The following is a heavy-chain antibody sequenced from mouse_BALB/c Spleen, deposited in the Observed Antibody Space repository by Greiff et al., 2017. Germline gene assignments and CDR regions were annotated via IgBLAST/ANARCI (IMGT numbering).Heavy chain of an antibody. CDR1: GFTFSSYA. CDR3: ARFYGNLDY. CDR2: ISSGGST. D-gene: IGHD2-1*01. Sequence: VQLKESGGGLVKPGGSLKLSCAASGFTFSSYAMSWVRQTPEKRLEWVASISSGGSTYYPDSVKGRFTISRDNARNILYLQMSSLRSEDTAMYYCARFYGNLDYWGQGTTLTVSS. J-gene: IGHJ2*01. V-gene: IGHV5-6-5*01.